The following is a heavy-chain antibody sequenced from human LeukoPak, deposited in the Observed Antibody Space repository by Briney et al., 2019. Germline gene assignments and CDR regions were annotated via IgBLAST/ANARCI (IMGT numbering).Heavy chain of an antibody. J-gene: IGHJ4*02. D-gene: IGHD5-18*01. CDR2: ISAYNGNT. CDR3: ARGRGGYSYGRYYFDY. Sequence: AASVKVSCKASGYTFTSYGISWVRQAPGQGLEWMGWISAYNGNTNYAQKLQGRVTMTTDTSTSTAYMELRGLRSEDTAVYYCARGRGGYSYGRYYFDYWGQGTLVTVSS. CDR1: GYTFTSYG. V-gene: IGHV1-18*01.